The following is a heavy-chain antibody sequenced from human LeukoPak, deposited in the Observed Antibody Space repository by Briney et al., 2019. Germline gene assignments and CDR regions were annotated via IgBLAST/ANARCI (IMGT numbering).Heavy chain of an antibody. CDR3: ASESNDYGGPFPDY. J-gene: IGHJ4*02. V-gene: IGHV4-4*07. CDR1: GGSISSYY. CDR2: IYTSGST. D-gene: IGHD4/OR15-4a*01. Sequence: SETLSLTCTVSGGSISSYYWSWIRQPAGKGLEWLGRIYTSGSTNYNPSLKSRVTMSVDTSKNQFSLKLSSVTAADTAVYYCASESNDYGGPFPDYWGQGTLVTVSS.